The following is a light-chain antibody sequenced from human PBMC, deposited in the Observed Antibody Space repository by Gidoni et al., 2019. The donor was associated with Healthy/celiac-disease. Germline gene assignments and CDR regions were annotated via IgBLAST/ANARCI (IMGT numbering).Light chain of an antibody. Sequence: QSVLTQPPSASGTPGQRVTISCSGSSSNIGSNYVYWYQQLPGTAPKLLIYRNNPRPSGVPARFSGSKSGTSASLAISGLRSEDEADYYCAAWDDSLSASVFGGGTKLTVL. CDR1: SSNIGSNY. V-gene: IGLV1-47*01. CDR2: RNN. CDR3: AAWDDSLSASV. J-gene: IGLJ3*02.